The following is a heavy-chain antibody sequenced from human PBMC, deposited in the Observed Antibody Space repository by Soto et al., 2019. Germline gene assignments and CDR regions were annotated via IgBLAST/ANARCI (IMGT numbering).Heavy chain of an antibody. CDR2: IIPLLGIT. Sequence: QAQLMQSGAEVKKPGSSVKVSCKASGGTFSGYAINWVRQAPGQGLEWMGGIIPLLGITDYGQKFQGRITIAADEATVTAYMDPRGLRSEDMAVHYWARDPKSITVTNFSEDFELWGQGTGVSVSS. CDR1: GGTFSGYA. V-gene: IGHV1-69*01. CDR3: ARDPKSITVTNFSEDFEL. J-gene: IGHJ1*01. D-gene: IGHD1-20*01.